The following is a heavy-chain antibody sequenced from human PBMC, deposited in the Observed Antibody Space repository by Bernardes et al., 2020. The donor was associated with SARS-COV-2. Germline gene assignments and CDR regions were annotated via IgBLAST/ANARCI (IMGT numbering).Heavy chain of an antibody. D-gene: IGHD3-3*01. CDR1: GGSFSGYY. CDR3: ARRKISITIFGVVRNGMDV. J-gene: IGHJ6*02. CDR2: INHSGST. Sequence: SETLSLTCAVYGGSFSGYYWSWMRQPPGKGLEWIGEINHSGSTNYNPSLKSRVTISVDTSKNQFSLKLSSVTAADTAVYYCARRKISITIFGVVRNGMDVWGQGTTVTVSS. V-gene: IGHV4-34*01.